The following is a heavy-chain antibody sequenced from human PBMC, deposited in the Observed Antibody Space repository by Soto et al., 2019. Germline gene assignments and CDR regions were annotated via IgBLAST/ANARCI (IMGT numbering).Heavy chain of an antibody. CDR1: GGSISSSSYY. V-gene: IGHV4-39*01. CDR3: ARHARRYSSSWPNWFDP. CDR2: IYYSGST. J-gene: IGHJ5*02. Sequence: QLQLQESGPGLVKPSETLSLTCTVSGGSISSSSYYWGWIRQPPGKGLEWIGSIYYSGSTYYNPSLKSRITLSVNKSKNQFSLKLSSVTAADTAVYYCARHARRYSSSWPNWFDPWGQGTLVTVSS. D-gene: IGHD6-13*01.